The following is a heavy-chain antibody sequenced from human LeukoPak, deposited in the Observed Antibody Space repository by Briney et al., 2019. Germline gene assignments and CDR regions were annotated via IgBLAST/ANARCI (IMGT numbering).Heavy chain of an antibody. V-gene: IGHV3-23*01. CDR3: ANGGYAYGADY. CDR2: IRGSGGST. D-gene: IGHD5-18*01. J-gene: IGHJ4*02. CDR1: GFTFSGSA. Sequence: GGSLRLSCVSSGFTFSGSAMSWVRQAPGRGLEWVSGIRGSGGSTYYADSVKGRSTISRDNSKNTLYLQMNSLRAEDTAVYYCANGGYAYGADYWGQGTLVTVSS.